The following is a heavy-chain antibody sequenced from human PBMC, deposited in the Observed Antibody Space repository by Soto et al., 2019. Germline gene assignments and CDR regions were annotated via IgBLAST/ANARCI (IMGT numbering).Heavy chain of an antibody. CDR3: ARGMVYATNGNYYYYGMDV. V-gene: IGHV1-2*04. CDR1: GYTFTGYY. Sequence: ASVKVSCKASGYTFTGYYMHWVRQAPGQGLEWMGWINPNSGGTNYAQKFQGWVTMTRDTSISTAYMELSRLRSDDTAVYYCARGMVYATNGNYYYYGMDVWGQGTTVTVYS. J-gene: IGHJ6*02. D-gene: IGHD2-8*01. CDR2: INPNSGGT.